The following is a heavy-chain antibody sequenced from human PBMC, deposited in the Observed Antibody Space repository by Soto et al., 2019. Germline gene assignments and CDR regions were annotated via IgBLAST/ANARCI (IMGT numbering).Heavy chain of an antibody. D-gene: IGHD3-22*01. V-gene: IGHV4-39*07. J-gene: IGHJ4*02. Sequence: PSETLSLTCTVSGVSISSSSYYWGWIRQPPGKGLEWIGSIYYSGSTYYNPSLKSRVAISVDRSKNQFSLKLTSVTAADTAVYYCARLGGFYQAFDSWGQGTLVTVSS. CDR3: ARLGGFYQAFDS. CDR1: GVSISSSSYY. CDR2: IYYSGST.